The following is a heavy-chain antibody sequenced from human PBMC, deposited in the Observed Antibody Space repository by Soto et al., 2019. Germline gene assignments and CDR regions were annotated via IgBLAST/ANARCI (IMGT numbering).Heavy chain of an antibody. Sequence: EVQLVESGGGLVQPGRSLRLSCAASGFTFDDYAMHWVRQAPGKGLEWVSGISWNRGSLGYADSVKGRFTISRDNAKNSLDLQMNSLRAEDTALYYCAKDAMMTTVTTWFDPLGQGTLVTVSS. CDR3: AKDAMMTTVTTWFDP. V-gene: IGHV3-9*01. J-gene: IGHJ5*02. D-gene: IGHD4-17*01. CDR1: GFTFDDYA. CDR2: ISWNRGSL.